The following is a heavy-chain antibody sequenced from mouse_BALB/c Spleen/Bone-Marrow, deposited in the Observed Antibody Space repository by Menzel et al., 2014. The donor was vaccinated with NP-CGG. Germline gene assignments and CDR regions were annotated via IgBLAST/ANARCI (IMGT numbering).Heavy chain of an antibody. V-gene: IGHV1-54*01. Sequence: QVQLKESGAELVKPGTSVKVSCKTSGYAFTDYLMEWLKQRPGQGLEWIGVINPGSGSTNYNEKFKDKATLTADKSSSTAYIQLSSLTSDDSAVYFSARYDGYFDYWGQGTTLTVSS. D-gene: IGHD2-3*01. CDR2: INPGSGST. CDR1: GYAFTDYL. CDR3: ARYDGYFDY. J-gene: IGHJ2*01.